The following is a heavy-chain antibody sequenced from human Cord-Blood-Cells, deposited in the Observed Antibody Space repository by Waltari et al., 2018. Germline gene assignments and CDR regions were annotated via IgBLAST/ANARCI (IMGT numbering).Heavy chain of an antibody. Sequence: QVQLVQSGAEVKKPGASVKVSCKASGYTFTSYDITWVRQATGQGLEWMGWMNPNSGNTGYAQKFQGRVTITRNTSISTAYMELSSLRSEDTAVYYCARGRPGSYYGYNWFDPWGQGTLVTVSS. V-gene: IGHV1-8*03. CDR2: MNPNSGNT. J-gene: IGHJ5*02. CDR3: ARGRPGSYYGYNWFDP. D-gene: IGHD1-26*01. CDR1: GYTFTSYD.